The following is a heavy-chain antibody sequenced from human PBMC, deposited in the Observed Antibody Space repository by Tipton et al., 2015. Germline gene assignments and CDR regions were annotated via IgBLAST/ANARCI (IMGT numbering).Heavy chain of an antibody. V-gene: IGHV4-34*01. CDR2: INHGGST. CDR3: ARFMGYSYGPDNWFDP. Sequence: TLSLTCAVYGGSFSDYYWSWIRQSPGKGLEWIGEINHGGSTNYNPSLKSRVTISVDTSKIQFSLKLNSVTAADTAVYYCARFMGYSYGPDNWFDPWGQGTLVTVSS. D-gene: IGHD5-18*01. J-gene: IGHJ5*02. CDR1: GGSFSDYY.